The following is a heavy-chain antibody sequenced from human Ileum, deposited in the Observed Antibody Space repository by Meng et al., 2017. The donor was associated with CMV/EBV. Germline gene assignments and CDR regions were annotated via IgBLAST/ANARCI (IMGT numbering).Heavy chain of an antibody. D-gene: IGHD6-13*01. CDR2: ISYDGSNK. V-gene: IGHV3-30-3*01. J-gene: IGHJ5*02. CDR1: GFTFSSYA. CDR3: ARDSIAAAGWFDP. Sequence: CAASGFTFSSYAMHWVRQAPGKGLEWVAVISYDGSNKYYADSVKGRFTISRDNSKNTLYLQMNSLRAEDTAVYYCARDSIAAAGWFDPWGQGTLVTVSS.